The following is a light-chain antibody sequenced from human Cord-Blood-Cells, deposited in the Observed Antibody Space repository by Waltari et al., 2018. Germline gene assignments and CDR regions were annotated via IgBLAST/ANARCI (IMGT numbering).Light chain of an antibody. Sequence: AIRMTQSPSSLSASTGDRVTITCRASQGISSYLAWYQQKPGKAPKLLIYAASTLQSGVPSMFSGSGSGTDFTLTISCPQSEDLATYYCQQYYSYPYTFGQGTKLEIK. CDR2: AAS. CDR1: QGISSY. J-gene: IGKJ2*01. CDR3: QQYYSYPYT. V-gene: IGKV1-8*01.